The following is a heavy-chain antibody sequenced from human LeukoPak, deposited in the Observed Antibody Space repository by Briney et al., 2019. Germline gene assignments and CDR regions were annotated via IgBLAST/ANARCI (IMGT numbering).Heavy chain of an antibody. Sequence: GASVKVSCKASGYTFTSYYMHWVRQAPGQGLEWMGIINPSGGGTSYAQKFQGRVTMTRDMSTSTVYMELSSLRSENTAVYYCARRGTTGTTVEFDYWGRGTLVTVSS. CDR1: GYTFTSYY. J-gene: IGHJ4*02. V-gene: IGHV1-46*01. CDR3: ARRGTTGTTVEFDY. D-gene: IGHD1-7*01. CDR2: INPSGGGT.